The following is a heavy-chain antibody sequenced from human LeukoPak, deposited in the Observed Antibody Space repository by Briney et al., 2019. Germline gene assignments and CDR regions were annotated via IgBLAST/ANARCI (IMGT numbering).Heavy chain of an antibody. CDR3: AKDSNTGGYSFGS. CDR2: ISCDGGIT. J-gene: IGHJ4*02. CDR1: GFTFHHYS. Sequence: GGSLRLSCAASGFTFHHYSMRWVRQPPGKGLEWVSLISCDGGITYYADSVRGRFTISRDNSKNSLSLEMNSLRTEDTALYYCAKDSNTGGYSFGSWGQGTLVTVTS. V-gene: IGHV3-43*01. D-gene: IGHD5-12*01.